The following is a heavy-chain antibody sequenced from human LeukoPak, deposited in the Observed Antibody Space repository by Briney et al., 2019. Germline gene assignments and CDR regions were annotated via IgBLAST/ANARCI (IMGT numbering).Heavy chain of an antibody. CDR1: GGSIRSYY. J-gene: IGHJ6*02. CDR3: ARTEYDYNNYAYYYGMDV. Sequence: SETLSLTCTVSGGSIRSYYWSWIWQPPGKGLEWIGYIYYSGSTNYNPSLKSRVTISVDTSKNQFSLKLNSVTDTDTAMYYCARTEYDYNNYAYYYGMDVWGQGTTVTVSS. CDR2: IYYSGST. V-gene: IGHV4-59*08. D-gene: IGHD4-11*01.